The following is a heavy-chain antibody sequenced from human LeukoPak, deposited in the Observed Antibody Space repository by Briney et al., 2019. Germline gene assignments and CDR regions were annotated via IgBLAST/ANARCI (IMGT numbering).Heavy chain of an antibody. Sequence: PSGTLSLTCTVSDEVITSNNWWSWVRQSPGKGLEWIAYIFYNGNTKYNPSLRSRVTISIDTSKNQFSLNLNSVTAADTAVYYCARGGYYYLDVWGKGTTVTVSS. V-gene: IGHV4-4*02. CDR2: IFYNGNT. CDR1: DEVITSNNW. J-gene: IGHJ6*03. CDR3: ARGGYYYLDV.